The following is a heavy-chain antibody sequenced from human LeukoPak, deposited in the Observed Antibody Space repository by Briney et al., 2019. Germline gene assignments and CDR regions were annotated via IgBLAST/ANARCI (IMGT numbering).Heavy chain of an antibody. J-gene: IGHJ4*02. CDR3: EGGRGSYMDY. V-gene: IGHV4-39*01. Sequence: SETLSLTSTVSGGSISSSSYYWGWARQPRGGWLECIRSIDYSGSTYYSPSLKSRVTISVDTSKNQFSLKLSSVTAADTAVYSCEGGRGSYMDYWGQGTLVTVSS. D-gene: IGHD1-26*01. CDR2: IDYSGST. CDR1: GGSISSSSYY.